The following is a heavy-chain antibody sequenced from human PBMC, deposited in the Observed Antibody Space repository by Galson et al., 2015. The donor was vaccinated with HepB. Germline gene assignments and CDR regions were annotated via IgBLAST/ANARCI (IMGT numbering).Heavy chain of an antibody. D-gene: IGHD3-22*01. V-gene: IGHV3-30*04. Sequence: SLRLSCAASGFTFSNYAMHWVRQTPGKGLEWVAVISYDATKKYYIDAVKGRFSISRDNSKGTVYLQMSSLRAEDTAVYYCARDLYSYAADYYYHNGLDAWGQGPTVTVS. CDR2: ISYDATKK. CDR3: ARDLYSYAADYYYHNGLDA. J-gene: IGHJ6*02. CDR1: GFTFSNYA.